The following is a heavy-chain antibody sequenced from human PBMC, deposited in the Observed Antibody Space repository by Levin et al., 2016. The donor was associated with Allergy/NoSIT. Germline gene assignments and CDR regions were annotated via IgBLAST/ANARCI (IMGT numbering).Heavy chain of an antibody. D-gene: IGHD3-3*01. J-gene: IGHJ6*03. V-gene: IGHV3-53*01. CDR1: GFTVSSNY. CDR2: IYSGGST. Sequence: GESLKISCAASGFTVSSNYMSWVRQAPGKGLEWVSVIYSGGSTYYADSVKGRFTISRDNSKNTLYLQMNSLRAEDTAVYYCARVSYDFWSGYNMDVWGKGTTVTVSS. CDR3: ARVSYDFWSGYNMDV.